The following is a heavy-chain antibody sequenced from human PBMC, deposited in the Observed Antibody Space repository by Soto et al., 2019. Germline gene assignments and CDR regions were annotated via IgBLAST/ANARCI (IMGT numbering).Heavy chain of an antibody. CDR3: ARDRVYSSSWYHYYYYGMDV. V-gene: IGHV3-33*01. J-gene: IGHJ6*02. CDR2: IWYDGSNK. CDR1: GFTFSSYG. Sequence: QVQLVESGGGVVQPGRSLRLSCAASGFTFSSYGMHWVRQAPGKGLEWVAVIWYDGSNKYYADSVKGRFTISRDNSKNTLYLQMYSLRAEDTAVYYCARDRVYSSSWYHYYYYGMDVWGQGTTVTVSS. D-gene: IGHD6-13*01.